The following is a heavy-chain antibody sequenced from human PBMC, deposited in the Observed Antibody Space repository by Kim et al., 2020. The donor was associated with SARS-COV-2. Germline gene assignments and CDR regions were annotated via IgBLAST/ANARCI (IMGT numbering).Heavy chain of an antibody. Sequence: GGSLRLSCAASGFIFSNAWMSWVRQAPGKGLEWVGRIKSKTDGGTTDYAAPVKGRFTISRDDSKNTLYLQMNSLKTEDTAVYYCTTDAFIVSSSWSFFDYWGQGTLVTVSS. CDR2: IKSKTDGGTT. CDR3: TTDAFIVSSSWSFFDY. CDR1: GFIFSNAW. D-gene: IGHD6-13*01. J-gene: IGHJ4*02. V-gene: IGHV3-15*01.